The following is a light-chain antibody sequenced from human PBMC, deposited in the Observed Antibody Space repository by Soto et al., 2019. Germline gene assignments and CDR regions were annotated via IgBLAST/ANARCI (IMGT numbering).Light chain of an antibody. J-gene: IGLJ2*01. V-gene: IGLV1-44*01. CDR1: SSNIGDNT. CDR3: ATWDNSLSGVL. CDR2: SSN. Sequence: QPVLTQPPSASATPGQRVTISCSGSSSNIGDNTVNWYQHLPGTAPKLLIYSSNLRPSGVPDRFSGSKSGTSASLAISGLQSEDEADYYCATWDNSLSGVLFGGGTKVTVL.